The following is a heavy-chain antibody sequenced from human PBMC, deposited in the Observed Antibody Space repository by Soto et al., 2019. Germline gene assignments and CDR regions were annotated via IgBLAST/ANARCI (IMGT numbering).Heavy chain of an antibody. CDR1: GFTFDDYT. CDR2: ISWDGGST. V-gene: IGHV3-43*01. Sequence: PXESLTLLCAASGFTFDDYTKHWVRQAPGKGLEWVSLISWDGGSTYYADSVKGRFTISRDNSTNSLYLQMNSLRTEDTALYYCEKVFVDGYNYFDYWGQGTLVTVSS. CDR3: EKVFVDGYNYFDY. J-gene: IGHJ4*02. D-gene: IGHD5-12*01.